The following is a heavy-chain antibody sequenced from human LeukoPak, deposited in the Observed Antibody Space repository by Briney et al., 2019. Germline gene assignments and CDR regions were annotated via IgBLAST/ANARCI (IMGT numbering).Heavy chain of an antibody. CDR2: MNPNSGNT. D-gene: IGHD3-10*01. CDR1: GYTFTSYD. CDR3: ARVDYGSGTGRFDY. Sequence: GASVKVSCKASGYTFTSYDINWVRQATGQGLEWMGWMNPNSGNTGYAQKFQGRVTITRNTSISTAYMELSSLRSEDTAVYYCARVDYGSGTGRFDYWGQGTLVTVSS. J-gene: IGHJ4*02. V-gene: IGHV1-8*03.